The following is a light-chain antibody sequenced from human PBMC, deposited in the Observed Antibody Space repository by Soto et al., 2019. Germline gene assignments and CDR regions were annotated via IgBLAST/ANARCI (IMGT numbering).Light chain of an antibody. CDR1: QSVSNY. Sequence: EIVMTQSPATLSVSPGERATLSCRASQSVSNYLAWYQQKPGQAPRLLIYGASTRATGIPARFSGGGSETDFTLTISSLQSEDFAVYYCQQYERPPFAFGQGTKLEIK. J-gene: IGKJ2*01. V-gene: IGKV3-15*01. CDR2: GAS. CDR3: QQYERPPFA.